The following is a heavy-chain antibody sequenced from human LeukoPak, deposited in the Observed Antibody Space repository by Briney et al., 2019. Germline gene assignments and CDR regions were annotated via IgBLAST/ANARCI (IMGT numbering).Heavy chain of an antibody. Sequence: GGSLRLSCAASGFTFSSYAMSWVRQAPGKGLEWVSAVRRGDGTYYADSVKGRFTISRDNSKSTLYLQMNSLRAEDTAVYYCTKDELAVGDNWGQGTTVTVSS. CDR3: TKDELAVGDN. D-gene: IGHD6-19*01. V-gene: IGHV3-23*01. CDR1: GFTFSSYA. J-gene: IGHJ6*02. CDR2: VRRGDGT.